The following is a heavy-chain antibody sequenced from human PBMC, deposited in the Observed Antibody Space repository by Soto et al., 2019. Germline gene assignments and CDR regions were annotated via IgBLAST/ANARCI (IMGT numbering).Heavy chain of an antibody. Sequence: PGGSLRLSCAASGFTFSDYYMDWFRRAPGKGLEWVGRIRNKANNYATEYAASLKGRVTFSRDDSENSLYLQMNSLETEDTAVYWCTREKRYYNNLTSFYFDNWGQGTLVTVSS. CDR2: IRNKANNYAT. CDR1: GFTFSDYY. J-gene: IGHJ4*02. CDR3: TREKRYYNNLTSFYFDN. V-gene: IGHV3-72*01. D-gene: IGHD3-10*01.